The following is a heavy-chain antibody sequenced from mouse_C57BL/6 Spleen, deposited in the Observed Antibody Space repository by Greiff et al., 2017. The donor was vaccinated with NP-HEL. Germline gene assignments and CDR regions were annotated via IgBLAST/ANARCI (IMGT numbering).Heavy chain of an antibody. CDR3: TRWWAYGSYAMDY. J-gene: IGHJ4*01. CDR1: GYTFTSYW. CDR2: IYPGNSDT. V-gene: IGHV1-5*01. Sequence: EVKLQESGTVLARPGASVKMSCKPSGYTFTSYWMHWVKQRPGQGLEWIGAIYPGNSDTSYNQKFKGKDNLTAVTSASTAYMELSSLTNEDSAVYYCTRWWAYGSYAMDYWGQGTSVTVSS. D-gene: IGHD1-1*01.